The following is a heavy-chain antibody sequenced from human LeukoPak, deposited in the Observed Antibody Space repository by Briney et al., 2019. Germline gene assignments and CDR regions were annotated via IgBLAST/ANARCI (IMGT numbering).Heavy chain of an antibody. CDR1: GYTFTNYA. Sequence: ASVKVSCKASGYTFTNYAMNWVRQAPGQGLEYMGWIDTKTGNPTYAQGFTGRFVFSLDTSVSTAYLQISSLKAEDTAVYYCAIHPSDSSGYFSYWGQGALVTVSS. CDR3: AIHPSDSSGYFSY. J-gene: IGHJ4*02. CDR2: IDTKTGNP. D-gene: IGHD3-22*01. V-gene: IGHV7-4-1*02.